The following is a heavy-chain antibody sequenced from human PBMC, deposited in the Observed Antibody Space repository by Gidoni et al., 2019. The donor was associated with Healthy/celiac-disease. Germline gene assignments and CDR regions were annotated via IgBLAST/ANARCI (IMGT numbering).Heavy chain of an antibody. CDR2: ISSSGSTI. V-gene: IGHV3-11*01. Sequence: QVQLVESGGGLVKPGGSRRLSCAASVSTFSDYYMSWIRQAPGKGLEWVSYISSSGSTIYYADSVKGRFTISRDNAKNSLYLQMNSLRAEDTAVYYCARDHRASRMVAVAGNFDYWGQGTLVTVSS. CDR3: ARDHRASRMVAVAGNFDY. J-gene: IGHJ4*02. D-gene: IGHD6-19*01. CDR1: VSTFSDYY.